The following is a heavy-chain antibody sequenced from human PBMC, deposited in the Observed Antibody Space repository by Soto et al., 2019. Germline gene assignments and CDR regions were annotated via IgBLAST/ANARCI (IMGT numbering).Heavy chain of an antibody. V-gene: IGHV4-4*02. Sequence: QVQLQESGPGLVEPAGTLSLTCAVSGGPIRSYNWWSWVRQPPGKGLEWIGEIHHDGRTNYNTSLXSXXTISVDNAKNQLSLNLNSVTAADAAISYCARMPYSYYAMDVWGQGTTVTVSS. J-gene: IGHJ6*02. CDR2: IHHDGRT. CDR1: GGPIRSYNW. CDR3: ARMPYSYYAMDV. D-gene: IGHD2-2*01.